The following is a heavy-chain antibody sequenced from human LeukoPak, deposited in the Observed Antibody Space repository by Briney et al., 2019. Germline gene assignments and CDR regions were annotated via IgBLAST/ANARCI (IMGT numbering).Heavy chain of an antibody. CDR3: AKGNTASTYYGMDV. Sequence: PGGSLRLSCAASGCTVDDYAMHWVRQAPGKGLEWVSGISWNRNNIGYADSVKGRFTISRDNAKNSLYLQMNSLRAEDTALYYCAKGNTASTYYGMDVWGQGTTVTVSS. V-gene: IGHV3-9*01. D-gene: IGHD4-17*01. J-gene: IGHJ6*02. CDR1: GCTVDDYA. CDR2: ISWNRNNI.